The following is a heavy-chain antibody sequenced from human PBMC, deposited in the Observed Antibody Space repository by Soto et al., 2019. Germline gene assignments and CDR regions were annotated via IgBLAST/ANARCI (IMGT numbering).Heavy chain of an antibody. J-gene: IGHJ4*02. V-gene: IGHV3-13*01. Sequence: RRLSCEASGFTFSGFDMHWVRQPTGKGLEWVSSIGTAGDTYYAVSVKGRFTISRDNAKNSLSLQMNSLRAGDMAVYFCAKSQEIGTHFFDSWGQGTQVTVPS. CDR1: GFTFSGFD. CDR2: IGTAGDT. D-gene: IGHD6-13*01. CDR3: AKSQEIGTHFFDS.